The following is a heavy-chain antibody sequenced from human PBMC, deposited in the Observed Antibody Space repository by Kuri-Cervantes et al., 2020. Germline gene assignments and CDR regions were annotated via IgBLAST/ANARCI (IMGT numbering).Heavy chain of an antibody. CDR3: ARDPGSRWLPFDY. CDR1: GFTFSSYS. V-gene: IGHV3-48*02. Sequence: GESLKISCAASGFTFSSYSMNWVRQAPGKGLEWVSYISSSSSTIYYADSVKGRFTIPRDNAKNSLYLQMNSLRDEDTAVYYCARDPGSRWLPFDYWGQGTLVTVSS. J-gene: IGHJ4*02. CDR2: ISSSSSTI. D-gene: IGHD6-19*01.